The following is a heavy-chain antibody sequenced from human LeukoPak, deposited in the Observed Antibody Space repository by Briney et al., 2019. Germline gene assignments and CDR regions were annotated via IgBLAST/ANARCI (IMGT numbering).Heavy chain of an antibody. CDR1: GFTFSSYS. D-gene: IGHD3-9*01. CDR2: ISSSSSYI. J-gene: IGHJ6*03. Sequence: GGSLRLYCAASGFTFSSYSMNWVRQAPGKGLEWVSSISSSSSYIYYADSVKVRFTISRDNAKNSLYLQMNSLRAEDTAVYYXXXXPARYXXXXXCYXXXYMDVWGKGTTVTVS. CDR3: XXXPARYXXXXXCYXXXYMDV. V-gene: IGHV3-21*01.